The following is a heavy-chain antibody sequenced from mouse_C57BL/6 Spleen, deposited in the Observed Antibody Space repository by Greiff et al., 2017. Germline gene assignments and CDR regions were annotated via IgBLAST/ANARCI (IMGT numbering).Heavy chain of an antibody. CDR1: GYTFTSYW. Sequence: QVQLQQPGAELVRPGSSVKLSCKASGYTFTSYWMHWVKQRPIQGLEWIGNIDPSDSETHYNQKFKDKATLTVDKSSSTAYMQLSSLTSEDSAVYYGVFYYGNSYWYFDVWGTGTTVTVSS. D-gene: IGHD2-1*01. CDR2: IDPSDSET. CDR3: VFYYGNSYWYFDV. V-gene: IGHV1-52*01. J-gene: IGHJ1*03.